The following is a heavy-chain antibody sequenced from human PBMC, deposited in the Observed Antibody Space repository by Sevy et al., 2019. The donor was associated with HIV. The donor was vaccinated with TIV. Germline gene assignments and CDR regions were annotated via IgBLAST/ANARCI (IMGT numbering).Heavy chain of an antibody. D-gene: IGHD3-22*01. CDR2: INPNSGGT. CDR1: GYTFTAYY. V-gene: IGHV1-2*06. Sequence: ASVNVSCKASGYTFTAYYLHWVRQAPGQGLEWMGRINPNSGGTNYAQKFQGRVTMTRDTSISTAYMALSGLRYDDTAVYHCARAYYYDSSAYYFDHWGQGTLVTVSS. J-gene: IGHJ4*02. CDR3: ARAYYYDSSAYYFDH.